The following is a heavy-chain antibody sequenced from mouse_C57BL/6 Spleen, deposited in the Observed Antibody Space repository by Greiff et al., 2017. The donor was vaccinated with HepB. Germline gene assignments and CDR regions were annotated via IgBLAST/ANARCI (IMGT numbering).Heavy chain of an antibody. J-gene: IGHJ2*01. V-gene: IGHV5-17*01. CDR2: ISSGSSTI. CDR3: ASAYDGYYVFGY. CDR1: GFTFSDYG. D-gene: IGHD2-3*01. Sequence: EVKLLESGGGLVKPGGSLKLSCAASGFTFSDYGMHWVRQAPEKGLEWVAYISSGSSTIYYADTVKGRCTITRDNAKNTPFLQMTSLRSEDTAMYYCASAYDGYYVFGYWGQGTTLTVSS.